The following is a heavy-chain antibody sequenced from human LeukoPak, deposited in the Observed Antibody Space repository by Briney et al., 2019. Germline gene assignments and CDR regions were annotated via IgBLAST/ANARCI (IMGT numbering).Heavy chain of an antibody. V-gene: IGHV4-38-2*02. CDR2: IYHSGST. CDR1: GYSISSAFY. J-gene: IGHJ4*02. CDR3: AREPTYYFDY. Sequence: PSETLSLTCAVSGYSISSAFYWGWIRQPPGKGLEWIGSIYHSGSTYYNPSLKSRVTISVDTSKNQFSLKLSSVTAADTAVYYCAREPTYYFDYWGQGTLVTVSS.